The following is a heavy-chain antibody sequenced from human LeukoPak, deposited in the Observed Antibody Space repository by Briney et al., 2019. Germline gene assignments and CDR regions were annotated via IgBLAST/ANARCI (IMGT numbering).Heavy chain of an antibody. CDR1: GFTYSIYC. D-gene: IGHD4-17*01. CDR3: ARVSATVTQVGY. J-gene: IGHJ4*02. V-gene: IGHV3-7*01. CDR2: IKHDGSEK. Sequence: GGSLRLSCAASGFTYSIYCVSWVRQAPGKGLEWVANIKHDGSEKYYVELLKGRFTITRDNAKNSLYLQMSSLRAEDTAVYYCARVSATVTQVGYWGQGTLVTVSS.